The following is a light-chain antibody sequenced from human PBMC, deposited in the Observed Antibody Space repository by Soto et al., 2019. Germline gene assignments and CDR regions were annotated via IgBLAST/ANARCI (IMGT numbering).Light chain of an antibody. CDR2: AAS. CDR3: NKYNSALSWT. CDR1: QGISNY. J-gene: IGKJ1*01. Sequence: DIQMTQSPSSLSASVGDRVTITCRASQGISNYLAWYQQKPGKVPKLLIYAASTLQSGVASRFSGSGSGTDFTLTISSLQPEDVATYYYNKYNSALSWTFGQGTKVEIK. V-gene: IGKV1-27*01.